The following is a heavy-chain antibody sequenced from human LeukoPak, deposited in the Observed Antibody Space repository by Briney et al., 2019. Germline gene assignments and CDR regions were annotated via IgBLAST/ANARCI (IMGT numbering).Heavy chain of an antibody. D-gene: IGHD5-18*01. CDR1: GFTFSSYA. CDR2: ISHSDSRT. CDR3: TKDLISGYNYGPFDC. V-gene: IGHV3-23*01. Sequence: GGSLRLSCAASGFTFSSYAMNWVRQAPGKGLEWVSGISHSDSRTYYADSVRGRFTISRDNSENTLYLQMNSLRDEDTAVYYCTKDLISGYNYGPFDCWGHGTLVTVSS. J-gene: IGHJ4*01.